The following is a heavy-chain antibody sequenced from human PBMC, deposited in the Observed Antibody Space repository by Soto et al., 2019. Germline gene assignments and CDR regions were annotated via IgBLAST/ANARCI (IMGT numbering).Heavy chain of an antibody. CDR2: ISYDGSNK. J-gene: IGHJ4*02. Sequence: QVQLVESGGGVVQPGRSLRLSCAASGFTVSSYAMHWVRQAPGKGLEWVTVISYDGSNKYYADSVKGRFTVSRDNSKNTLYLQMNSLRAEDAAEYYCARDSWSFDYWGQGTLVTVSS. CDR1: GFTVSSYA. D-gene: IGHD2-15*01. CDR3: ARDSWSFDY. V-gene: IGHV3-30*01.